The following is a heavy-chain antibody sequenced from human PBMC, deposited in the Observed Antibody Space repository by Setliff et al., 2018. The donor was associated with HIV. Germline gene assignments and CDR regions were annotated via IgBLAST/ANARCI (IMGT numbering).Heavy chain of an antibody. CDR2: INHSGST. CDR1: GGSFSDYY. Sequence: SETLSLTCAVYGGSFSDYYWNWIRQPPGKGLEWIGEINHSGSTNYNPSLKSRVTISLDMSKNQFSLKLSSVTAADTAVYYCAKLTPFDYWGQGTLVTVSS. D-gene: IGHD7-27*01. CDR3: AKLTPFDY. J-gene: IGHJ4*02. V-gene: IGHV4-34*01.